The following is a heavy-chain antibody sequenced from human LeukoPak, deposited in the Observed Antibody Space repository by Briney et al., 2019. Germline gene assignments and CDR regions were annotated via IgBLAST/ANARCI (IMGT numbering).Heavy chain of an antibody. J-gene: IGHJ3*02. Sequence: GGSLRLSCAASGFTFSSYGMHWVRQAPGKGLDWVAVISYDGSNKYYADSVKGRFTISRDNSKNTLYLQMNSLRAEDTAVYYCAKDADAFDIWGQGTMVTVSS. CDR2: ISYDGSNK. CDR3: AKDADAFDI. CDR1: GFTFSSYG. V-gene: IGHV3-30*18.